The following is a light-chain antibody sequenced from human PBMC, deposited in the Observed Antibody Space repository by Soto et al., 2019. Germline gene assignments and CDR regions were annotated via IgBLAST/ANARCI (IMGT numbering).Light chain of an antibody. V-gene: IGLV2-8*01. J-gene: IGLJ1*01. CDR1: SSDVGGYNY. CDR2: DVT. Sequence: QSALTQPPSASGSPGQSVTISCTGTSSDVGGYNYVSWYQQHPGKAPKLLIYDVTKRPSGVPDRFSGSKSGNTASLTVSGLHAEDEADYCCSSYAGSDNFGVFGTGTKVTVL. CDR3: SSYAGSDNFGV.